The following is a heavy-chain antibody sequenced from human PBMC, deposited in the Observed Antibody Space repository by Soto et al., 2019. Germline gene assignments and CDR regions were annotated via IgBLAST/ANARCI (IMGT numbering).Heavy chain of an antibody. Sequence: GASVKVSCKASGGTFSSYAISWVRQAPGQGLEWMGGIIPIFGTANDAQKFQGRVTITADKSTSTAYMELSSLRSEDTAVYYCARGPSPYSSSWYGNTVDYWGQGTLVTVSS. J-gene: IGHJ4*02. CDR3: ARGPSPYSSSWYGNTVDY. CDR1: GGTFSSYA. D-gene: IGHD6-13*01. CDR2: IIPIFGTA. V-gene: IGHV1-69*06.